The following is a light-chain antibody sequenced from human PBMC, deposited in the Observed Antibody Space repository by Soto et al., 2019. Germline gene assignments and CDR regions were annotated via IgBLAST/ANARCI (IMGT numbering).Light chain of an antibody. Sequence: VLTQSPGSLSLSPGDRATLSCRASQSLVNTYVAWYQQKAGQAPRLLIYDASTRATGIPSRFSGSGSGTEFTLTISSLQPDDFATYYCQQYNSYSQTFGQGTKVDIK. J-gene: IGKJ1*01. V-gene: IGKV3-20*01. CDR3: QQYNSYSQT. CDR1: QSLVNTY. CDR2: DAS.